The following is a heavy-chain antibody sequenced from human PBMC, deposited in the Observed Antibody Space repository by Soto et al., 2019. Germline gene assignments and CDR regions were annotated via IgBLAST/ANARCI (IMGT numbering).Heavy chain of an antibody. CDR1: GFTFSNCG. CDR3: ARLSGSYSFDY. J-gene: IGHJ4*02. Sequence: QVQLVESGGGVVQPGRSLRLSCAASGFTFSNCGMHWVRQAPGKGLEWVAVIWYDGSNRYYADSVKGRFTISRDNSKNTLSLQRDSLSAEDTAVYYCARLSGSYSFDYWGQGTLVTVSS. CDR2: IWYDGSNR. D-gene: IGHD1-26*01. V-gene: IGHV3-33*08.